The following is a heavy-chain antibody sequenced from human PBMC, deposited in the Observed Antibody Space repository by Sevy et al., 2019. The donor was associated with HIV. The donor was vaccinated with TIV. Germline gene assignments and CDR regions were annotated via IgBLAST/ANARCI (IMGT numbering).Heavy chain of an antibody. D-gene: IGHD2-15*01. V-gene: IGHV3-48*02. J-gene: IGHJ6*02. CDR2: ISSSSSTI. CDR3: ARDQGCSGGSCFLKSYYYYGMDV. CDR1: GFTFSSYS. Sequence: GGSLRLSCAASGFTFSSYSMNWVRQAPGKGLEWVSYISSSSSTIYYADSVKGRFTFSRDNAKNSLYLQMNSLRDEDTAGYYCARDQGCSGGSCFLKSYYYYGMDVWGQGTTVTVSS.